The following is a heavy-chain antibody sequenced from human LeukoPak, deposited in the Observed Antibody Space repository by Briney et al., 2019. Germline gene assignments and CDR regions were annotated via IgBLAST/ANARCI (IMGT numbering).Heavy chain of an antibody. CDR3: ASGGSTTFDQ. CDR1: GFTFSNYW. Sequence: GGSLRLSCAASGFTFSNYWMHWVRQAPGKGLVWVTRITPDGRSTSHADSVKGRFTMSRENAKNTLYLQMNSLKDEDTGVSYCASGGSTTFDQWGQGTLVTVSS. V-gene: IGHV3-74*01. D-gene: IGHD3-16*01. J-gene: IGHJ4*02. CDR2: ITPDGRST.